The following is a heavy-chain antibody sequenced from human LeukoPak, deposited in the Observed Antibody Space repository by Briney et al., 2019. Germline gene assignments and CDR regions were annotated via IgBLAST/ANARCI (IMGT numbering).Heavy chain of an antibody. J-gene: IGHJ6*03. CDR1: GFTFSSYW. V-gene: IGHV3-7*01. Sequence: GGSLRLSCAASGFTFSSYWMSWVRQAPGKGLEWVANIKQDGSEKYYVDSVKGRFTISRDNAKNSLYLQMNSLRAEDTAVYYCARDEVYHYYYMDVWGKGTTVTVSS. CDR2: IKQDGSEK. CDR3: ARDEVYHYYYMDV.